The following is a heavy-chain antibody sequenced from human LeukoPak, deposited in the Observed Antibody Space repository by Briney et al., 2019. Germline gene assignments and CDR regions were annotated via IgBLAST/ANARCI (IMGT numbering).Heavy chain of an antibody. CDR3: AMGVGAPEDLAVAADFDY. D-gene: IGHD6-19*01. CDR2: INPNSGGT. CDR1: GYTFTGYY. J-gene: IGHJ4*02. Sequence: ASVKVSCKASGYTFTGYYMHWVRQAPGQGLEWMGWINPNSGGTNCAQKFQGRVTMTRDTSINTAYMELSSLRFDDTAVYYCAMGVGAPEDLAVAADFDYWGQGTLVTVSS. V-gene: IGHV1-2*02.